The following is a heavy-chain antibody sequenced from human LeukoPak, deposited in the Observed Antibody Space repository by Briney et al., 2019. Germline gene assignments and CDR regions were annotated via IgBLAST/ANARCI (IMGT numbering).Heavy chain of an antibody. CDR2: IYYTGAT. CDR1: GGSISGYF. CDR3: ARHDPVGYYQHGMDV. V-gene: IGHV4-59*08. Sequence: SETLSLTCTVSGGSISGYFWSCIRQPPGQGLEFIGYIYYTGATLYNPSLKSRVTVSVDTSKNQFSLKLSSVTAADTAVYYCARHDPVGYYQHGMDVWGQGTTVTVSS. J-gene: IGHJ6*02. D-gene: IGHD2-15*01.